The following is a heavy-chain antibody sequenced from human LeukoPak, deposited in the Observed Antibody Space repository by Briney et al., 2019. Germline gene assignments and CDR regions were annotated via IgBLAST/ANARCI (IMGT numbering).Heavy chain of an antibody. CDR2: IKQDGSEK. CDR3: ARVDYVDEGWGY. Sequence: GGSLRLSCAASGFTFSNYYMTWVRQAPGKGLEWVANIKQDGSEKYYMDSVKGRFTISRDNAKNSLSLQLNSLRAEDTAVYYCARVDYVDEGWGYWGQGTLVTVSS. J-gene: IGHJ4*02. D-gene: IGHD3-16*01. V-gene: IGHV3-7*01. CDR1: GFTFSNYY.